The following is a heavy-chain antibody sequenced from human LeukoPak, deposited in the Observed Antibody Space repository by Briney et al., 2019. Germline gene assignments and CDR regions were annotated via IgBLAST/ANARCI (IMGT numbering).Heavy chain of an antibody. CDR3: AKDRPNFYESSGSYYKLKGDF. V-gene: IGHV3-23*01. Sequence: PGGSLRLSCEASGFIFNTHAMSWVRQSPGKGREWVASITSSGRTPYYTDSVRGRFIISRDNSKNTLYLQMNSLRGDDTAVYYCAKDRPNFYESSGSYYKLKGDFWGQGSLVTVS. D-gene: IGHD3-10*01. J-gene: IGHJ4*02. CDR1: GFIFNTHA. CDR2: ITSSGRTP.